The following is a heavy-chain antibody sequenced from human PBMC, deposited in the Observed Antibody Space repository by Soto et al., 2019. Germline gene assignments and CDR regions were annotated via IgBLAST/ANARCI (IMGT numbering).Heavy chain of an antibody. J-gene: IGHJ3*02. CDR3: ARVHTSWGRTGAFDI. CDR1: GFTFSSYE. CDR2: ISSSGSTI. D-gene: IGHD2-2*01. Sequence: GGSLRLSCAASGFTFSSYEMNWVRQAPGKGLEWVSYISSSGSTIYYADSVKGRFTISRDNAKNSLYLQMNSLRAEDTAVYYCARVHTSWGRTGAFDIWGQGTMVTVSS. V-gene: IGHV3-48*03.